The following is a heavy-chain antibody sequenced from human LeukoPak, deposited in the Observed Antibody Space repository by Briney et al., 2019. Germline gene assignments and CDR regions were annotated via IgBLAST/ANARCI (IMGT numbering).Heavy chain of an antibody. J-gene: IGHJ4*02. V-gene: IGHV3-15*01. CDR3: TTDYYYDSSGYLR. CDR2: IKSKTDGGTT. CDR1: GFTFSNAW. Sequence: PGGSLRLSCAASGFTFSNAWMSWVRQAPGKGLEWVGRIKSKTDGGTTGYAAPVKGRFTISRDDSKNTLYLQMNSLKTEDTAVYYCTTDYYYDSSGYLRWGQGTLVTVSS. D-gene: IGHD3-22*01.